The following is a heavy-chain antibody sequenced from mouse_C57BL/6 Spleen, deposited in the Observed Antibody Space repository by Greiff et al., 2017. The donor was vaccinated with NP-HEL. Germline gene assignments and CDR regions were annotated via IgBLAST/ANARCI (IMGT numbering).Heavy chain of an antibody. D-gene: IGHD3-3*01. Sequence: EVKLVESGGGLVKPGGSLKLSCAASGFTFSDYGMHWVRQAPEKGLEWVAYISSGSSTIYYADTGKGRFTISRDNAKNTLFLQMTILRSEDTAMYYCARGGRFNYWGQGTTLTVSS. V-gene: IGHV5-17*01. CDR2: ISSGSSTI. J-gene: IGHJ2*01. CDR1: GFTFSDYG. CDR3: ARGGRFNY.